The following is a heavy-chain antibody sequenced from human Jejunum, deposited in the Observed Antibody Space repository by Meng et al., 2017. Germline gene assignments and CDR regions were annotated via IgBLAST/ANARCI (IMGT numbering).Heavy chain of an antibody. Sequence: GGSLRLSCAASGFTFSNYWMHWVRQAPGQGLVYVSLINTDGSTTNYADSVKGRFTIARDNADNTLYLQMNSLRAEDTAVYYCARAMTTVTLNWFDPWGQGTLVTVSS. CDR1: GFTFSNYW. D-gene: IGHD4-11*01. V-gene: IGHV3-74*01. CDR3: ARAMTTVTLNWFDP. J-gene: IGHJ5*02. CDR2: INTDGSTT.